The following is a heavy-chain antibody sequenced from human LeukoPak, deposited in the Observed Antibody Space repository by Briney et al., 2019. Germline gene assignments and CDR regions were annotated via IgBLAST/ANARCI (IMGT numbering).Heavy chain of an antibody. J-gene: IGHJ6*03. V-gene: IGHV3-11*01. Sequence: GGSLRLSCAASGFTFSDYYMSWIRQAPGKGLEWVSYISHSGRTMYYADSVKGRFTISRDNAKNSLYLQMNSLRAGDTAVYYCARDSIVRGNIGNDMDVWGKGTTVTISS. D-gene: IGHD2-8*01. CDR2: ISHSGRTM. CDR3: ARDSIVRGNIGNDMDV. CDR1: GFTFSDYY.